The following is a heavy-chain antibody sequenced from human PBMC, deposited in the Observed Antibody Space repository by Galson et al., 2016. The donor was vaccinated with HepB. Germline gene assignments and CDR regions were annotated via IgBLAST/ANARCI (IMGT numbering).Heavy chain of an antibody. CDR1: GDSVSSNSAG. J-gene: IGHJ4*02. Sequence: CAISGDSVSSNSAGWYWIRQTPSRGLECLRRTYYRSNWHNDYAESVKSRITINPDTSKNQFSLHLNSVTPEDTAVYYCARSYLLGRGFGWWGQGTLVTVSS. CDR3: ARSYLLGRGFGW. D-gene: IGHD7-27*01. CDR2: TYYRSNWHN. V-gene: IGHV6-1*01.